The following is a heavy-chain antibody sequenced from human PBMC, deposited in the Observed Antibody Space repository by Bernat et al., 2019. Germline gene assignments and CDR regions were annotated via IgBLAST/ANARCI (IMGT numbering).Heavy chain of an antibody. CDR2: IYSGDTT. CDR1: GLTVSSNY. V-gene: IGHV3-53*02. Sequence: EVQLVETGGGLTQPGGSLRLSCAVSGLTVSSNYMSWVRQAPGNGLEWVSLIYSGDTTYSTDSVKGRFTISRDNSKNTLSLQMNSLRAEDTVVYYCARAEIYGSWIWGLDVWGQGTTVTVSS. J-gene: IGHJ6*02. CDR3: ARAEIYGSWIWGLDV. D-gene: IGHD3-10*01.